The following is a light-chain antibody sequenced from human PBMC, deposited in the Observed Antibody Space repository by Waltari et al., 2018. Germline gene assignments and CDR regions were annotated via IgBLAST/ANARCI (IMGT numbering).Light chain of an antibody. J-gene: IGLJ3*02. Sequence: QSVLTQPPSASGTPGQRVTIPCSGGTSTIGRNYVYWYQQFPGTAPKLLVYRNNERPSGVPDRISGSKSGTSASLAISGLRSEDEADYYCATWDGSLTAWVFGGGTKLTVL. V-gene: IGLV1-47*01. CDR3: ATWDGSLTAWV. CDR2: RNN. CDR1: TSTIGRNY.